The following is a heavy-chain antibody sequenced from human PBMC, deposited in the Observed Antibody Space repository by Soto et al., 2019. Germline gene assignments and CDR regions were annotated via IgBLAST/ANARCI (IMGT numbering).Heavy chain of an antibody. Sequence: SETLSLTCAVSCGSFTAYYWRWIRQSPDMRLEWIGEIHHSGTTTYNPSVESRVTISVDTAKRQFSLKLTSVTAADTGIYYCVRGRRGDPWGQGTLVTVSS. J-gene: IGHJ5*02. D-gene: IGHD3-10*01. CDR1: CGSFTAYY. CDR3: VRGRRGDP. V-gene: IGHV4-34*01. CDR2: IHHSGTT.